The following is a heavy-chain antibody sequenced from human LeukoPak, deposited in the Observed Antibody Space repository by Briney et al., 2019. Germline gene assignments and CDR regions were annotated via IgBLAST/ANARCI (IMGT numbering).Heavy chain of an antibody. J-gene: IGHJ4*02. CDR2: IYTSGST. D-gene: IGHD5-18*01. V-gene: IGHV4-61*02. Sequence: PSETLSLTCTVSGGSISSGSYYWSWIRQPAGKGLEWIGRIYTSGSTNYNPSLKSRVTISVDTSKNQFSLKLSSVTAAGTAVYYCARERTSDTAIDYWGQGTLVTVSS. CDR1: GGSISSGSYY. CDR3: ARERTSDTAIDY.